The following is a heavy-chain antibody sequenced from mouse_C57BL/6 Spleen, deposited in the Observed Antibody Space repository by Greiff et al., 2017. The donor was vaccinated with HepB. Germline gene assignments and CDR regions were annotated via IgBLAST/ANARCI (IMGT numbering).Heavy chain of an antibody. J-gene: IGHJ3*01. CDR3: AMTTTSFAY. D-gene: IGHD2-13*01. CDR1: GYTFTDYN. V-gene: IGHV1-18*01. CDR2: INPNNGGT. Sequence: VQLKQSGPELVKPGASVKIPCKASGYTFTDYNMDWVKQSHGKSLEWIGDINPNNGGTIYNQKFKGKATLTVDKSSSTAYMELRSLTSEDTAVYYCAMTTTSFAYWGQGTLVTVSA.